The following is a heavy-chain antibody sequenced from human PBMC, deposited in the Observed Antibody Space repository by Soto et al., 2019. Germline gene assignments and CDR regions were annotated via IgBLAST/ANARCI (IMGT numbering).Heavy chain of an antibody. D-gene: IGHD3-10*01. CDR2: IFHDGTA. Sequence: LSLTCAVSGVSISSGNWWTWVRQTPQRGLEYIGEIFHDGTANYYPSFERRVAISVDTSKNQFSLKLTSVTAADTAIYFCARLVYDTRLNYMYFDFWGQGALVTVSS. V-gene: IGHV4-4*01. CDR3: ARLVYDTRLNYMYFDF. CDR1: GVSISSGNW. J-gene: IGHJ4*02.